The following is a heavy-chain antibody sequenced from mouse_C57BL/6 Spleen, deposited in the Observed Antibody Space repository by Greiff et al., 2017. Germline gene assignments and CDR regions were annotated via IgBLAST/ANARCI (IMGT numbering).Heavy chain of an antibody. V-gene: IGHV1-74*01. CDR2: IHPSDSDT. J-gene: IGHJ3*01. CDR1: GYTFTSYW. Sequence: QVQLQQPGAELVKPGASVKVSCKASGYTFTSYWMHWVKQRPGKGLEWIGRIHPSDSDTNYNQKFKGKATLTVDKSSSTAYMQLSSLTSEDSAVYYCAAYYSNYEAWFAYWGQGTLVTVSA. D-gene: IGHD2-5*01. CDR3: AAYYSNYEAWFAY.